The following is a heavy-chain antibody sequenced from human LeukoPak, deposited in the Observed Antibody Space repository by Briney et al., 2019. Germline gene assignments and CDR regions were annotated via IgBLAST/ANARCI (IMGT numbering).Heavy chain of an antibody. Sequence: PGGSLRLSCAASGFTFSSYAMSWVRQAPGKGLEWVSAISGSGGSTYYADSAKGRFTISRDNPKNTLYLQMNSLRAEDTAVYYCAKEVSPGIVVVVAARAFDIWGQGTMVTVSS. CDR3: AKEVSPGIVVVVAARAFDI. D-gene: IGHD2-15*01. CDR1: GFTFSSYA. CDR2: ISGSGGST. V-gene: IGHV3-23*01. J-gene: IGHJ3*02.